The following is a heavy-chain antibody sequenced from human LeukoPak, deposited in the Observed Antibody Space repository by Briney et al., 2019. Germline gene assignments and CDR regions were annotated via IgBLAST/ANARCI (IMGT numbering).Heavy chain of an antibody. Sequence: GGSLRLSCAASGFTFSDAWMSWVRQAPGKGLEWVGRIKDKTDGGTTDYAAPVKGRFTISRDDSKSIAYLQMNSLKTEDAAVYYCTRDLLAGDYYGSGNLGYWGQGTLVTVSS. D-gene: IGHD3-10*01. J-gene: IGHJ4*02. CDR1: GFTFSDAW. CDR3: TRDLLAGDYYGSGNLGY. V-gene: IGHV3-15*01. CDR2: IKDKTDGGTT.